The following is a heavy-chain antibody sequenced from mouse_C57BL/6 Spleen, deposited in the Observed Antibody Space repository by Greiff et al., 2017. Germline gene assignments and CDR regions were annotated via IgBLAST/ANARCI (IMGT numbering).Heavy chain of an antibody. Sequence: VQLQQSGPELVKPGASVKISCKASGYSFTGYYMNWVKQSPEKSLEWIGEINPSTGGTTYNRKFKAKATLTVAKSSSTAYMQLKCLSSEYAAFYCCARLSTTVVAVDYWGQGTTLTVSS. D-gene: IGHD1-1*01. CDR2: INPSTGGT. CDR3: ARLSTTVVAVDY. J-gene: IGHJ2*01. V-gene: IGHV1-42*01. CDR1: GYSFTGYY.